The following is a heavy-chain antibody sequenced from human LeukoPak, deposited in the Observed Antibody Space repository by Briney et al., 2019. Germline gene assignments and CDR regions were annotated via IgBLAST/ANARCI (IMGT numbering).Heavy chain of an antibody. Sequence: ASVKVSCKASGGTFSSYAISWVRQAPGQGPEWMGVSNPSGGSTTNAQKFQGRVTMTRDTSTSTVYMELSSLRSEDTAIYYCARARGSGSYYGHDYYYYHYMDVWGKGTTVTVSS. D-gene: IGHD3-10*01. J-gene: IGHJ6*03. CDR1: GGTFSSYA. CDR3: ARARGSGSYYGHDYYYYHYMDV. CDR2: SNPSGGST. V-gene: IGHV1-46*01.